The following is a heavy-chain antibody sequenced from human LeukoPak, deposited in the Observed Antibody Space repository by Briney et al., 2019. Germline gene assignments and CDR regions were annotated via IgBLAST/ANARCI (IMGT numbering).Heavy chain of an antibody. CDR3: AKVQNKRFGEPFDY. CDR2: IWYDGSNK. V-gene: IGHV3-33*06. D-gene: IGHD3-10*01. CDR1: GFTFSSYG. J-gene: IGHJ4*02. Sequence: PGRSLRLSCAASGFTFSSYGMHWVRQAPGKGLEWVAVIWYDGSNKYYADSVKGRFTISRDNAKNTLYLQMNSLRAEDTAVYYCAKVQNKRFGEPFDYWGQGTLVTVSS.